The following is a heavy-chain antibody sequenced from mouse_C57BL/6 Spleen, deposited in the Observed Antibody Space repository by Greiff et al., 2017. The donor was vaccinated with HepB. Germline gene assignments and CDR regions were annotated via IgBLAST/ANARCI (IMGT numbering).Heavy chain of an antibody. Sequence: EVMLVESGGGLVKPGGSLKLSCAASGFTFSSYAMSWVRQTPEKRLEWVATISDGGSYTYYPDNVKGRFTISRDNAKNNLYLQMSHLKSEDTAMYYCARDPYYSNYEGFAYWGQGTLVTVSA. CDR2: ISDGGSYT. D-gene: IGHD2-5*01. J-gene: IGHJ3*01. CDR1: GFTFSSYA. V-gene: IGHV5-4*01. CDR3: ARDPYYSNYEGFAY.